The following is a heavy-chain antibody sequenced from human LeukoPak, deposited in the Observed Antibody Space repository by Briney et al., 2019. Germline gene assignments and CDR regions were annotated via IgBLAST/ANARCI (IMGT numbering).Heavy chain of an antibody. Sequence: SETLSLTCTVSGGSISSYYWSWIRQPPGKGLEWIGYIYYSGSTNYNPSLKSRVTISVDTSKNQFSLKLSSVTAADTAVYYCARGRQGGSSFVFDYWGQGTLVTVSS. CDR2: IYYSGST. D-gene: IGHD1-26*01. CDR1: GGSISSYY. CDR3: ARGRQGGSSFVFDY. V-gene: IGHV4-59*01. J-gene: IGHJ4*02.